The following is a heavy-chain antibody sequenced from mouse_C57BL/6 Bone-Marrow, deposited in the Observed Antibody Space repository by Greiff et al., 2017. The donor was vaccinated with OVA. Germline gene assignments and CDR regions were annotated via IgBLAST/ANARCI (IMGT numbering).Heavy chain of an antibody. Sequence: QVQLQQPGAELVKPGASVKVSCKASGYTFTSYWMHWVKQRPGQGLEWIGRIHPSDSDTNYNQKFKGKATLTVDKSSSTAYMQLSSLTSEDSAVYNCARGAVLQRHYEYFDVWGTGTTVTVTS. D-gene: IGHD1-1*01. J-gene: IGHJ1*03. CDR3: ARGAVLQRHYEYFDV. CDR1: GYTFTSYW. CDR2: IHPSDSDT. V-gene: IGHV1-74*01.